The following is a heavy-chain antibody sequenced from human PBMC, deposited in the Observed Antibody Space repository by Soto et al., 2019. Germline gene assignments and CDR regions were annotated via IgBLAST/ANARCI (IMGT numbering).Heavy chain of an antibody. CDR2: SRNKANSYDT. V-gene: IGHV3-72*01. CDR3: TRDCEYGDPIGY. D-gene: IGHD4-17*01. J-gene: IGHJ4*02. CDR1: GFTFSDHY. Sequence: EVQLVESGGGLVQPGGSLRLSCAASGFTFSDHYMDWVRQAPGKGLEWVGRSRNKANSYDTEYAASVKGRFTISRDDSKTSLYLQMNSLKTEDTAVYYCTRDCEYGDPIGYWGQGTLVTVSS.